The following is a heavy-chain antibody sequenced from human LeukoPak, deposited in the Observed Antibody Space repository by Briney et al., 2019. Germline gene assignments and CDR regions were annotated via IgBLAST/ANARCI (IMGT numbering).Heavy chain of an antibody. J-gene: IGHJ6*02. V-gene: IGHV3-30-3*01. CDR1: GFTFSRYA. D-gene: IGHD2-21*01. Sequence: GGSLRLSCATSGFTFSRYAMHWVRQAPGKGLEWVALISYDANIGSNKYYADSVKGRFTISRDNAKNSLYLQMNSLRAEDTAVYYCARYCGGDCYGMDVWGQGTTVTVSS. CDR2: ISYDANIGSNK. CDR3: ARYCGGDCYGMDV.